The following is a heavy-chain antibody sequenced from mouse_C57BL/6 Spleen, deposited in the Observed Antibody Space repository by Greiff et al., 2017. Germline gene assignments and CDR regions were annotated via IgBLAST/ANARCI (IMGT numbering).Heavy chain of an antibody. CDR3: ARDKEGSSWDY. CDR2: ISDGGSYT. J-gene: IGHJ2*01. D-gene: IGHD1-1*01. CDR1: GFTFSSYA. V-gene: IGHV5-4*01. Sequence: DVKLVESGGGLVKPGGSLKLSCAASGFTFSSYAMSWVRQTPEKRLEWVATISDGGSYTYYPDNVKGRFTISRDNAKNNLYLQMSHLKSEDTAMYYCARDKEGSSWDYWGQGTTLTVSS.